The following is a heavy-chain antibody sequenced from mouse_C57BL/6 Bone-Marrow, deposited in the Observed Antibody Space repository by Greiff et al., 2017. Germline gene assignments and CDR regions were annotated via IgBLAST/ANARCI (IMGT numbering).Heavy chain of an antibody. CDR1: GYTFTSYD. CDR3: ARWDYYGFYAMDY. V-gene: IGHV1-85*01. J-gene: IGHJ4*01. CDR2: IYPRDGST. D-gene: IGHD2-2*01. Sequence: LVESGPELVKPGASVKLSCKASGYTFTSYDINWVKQRPGQGLEWIGWIYPRDGSTKYNEKFKGKATLTVDTSSSTAYMELHSLTSEDSAVYFCARWDYYGFYAMDYWGQGTSVTVSS.